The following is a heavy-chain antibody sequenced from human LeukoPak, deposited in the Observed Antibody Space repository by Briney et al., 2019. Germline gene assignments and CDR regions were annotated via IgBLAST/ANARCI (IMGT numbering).Heavy chain of an antibody. Sequence: GESLKISCKGSGYSFTTYWIGWVRQMPGKGLEWMGIIYPGDSDRRYSPSFQGQVTISADKSISTAYLQWSSLKASDTAMYYRARHGVVGSSSSWVDYWGQGTLVTVSS. CDR3: ARHGVVGSSSSWVDY. V-gene: IGHV5-51*01. D-gene: IGHD6-6*01. CDR2: IYPGDSDR. CDR1: GYSFTTYW. J-gene: IGHJ4*02.